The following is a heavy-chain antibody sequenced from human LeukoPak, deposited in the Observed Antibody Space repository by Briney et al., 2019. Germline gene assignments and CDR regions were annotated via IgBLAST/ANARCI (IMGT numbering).Heavy chain of an antibody. Sequence: GSLRLSCAASGFTFSSYAMSWVRQAPGKGPEWVSSISDSGGSTYYADSVKGRFTISRDNSKNTLYLQIDTLRAEDTAVYYCAQTGPTGGFCSSTSCYGVDYWGQGTLVTVSS. J-gene: IGHJ4*02. CDR1: GFTFSSYA. V-gene: IGHV3-23*01. CDR3: AQTGPTGGFCSSTSCYGVDY. D-gene: IGHD2-2*01. CDR2: ISDSGGST.